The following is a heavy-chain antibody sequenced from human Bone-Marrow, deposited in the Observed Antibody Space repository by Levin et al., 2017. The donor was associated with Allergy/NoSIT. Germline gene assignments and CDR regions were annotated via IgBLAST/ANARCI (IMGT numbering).Heavy chain of an antibody. CDR3: ARDHSYYYDSDDYPPQD. CDR1: GGAFSTSP. CDR2: IIPKFGTT. D-gene: IGHD3-22*01. Sequence: KISCKTSGGAFSTSPVTWVRQAPGQGLEWVGFIIPKFGTTYYAQKFDDRVTIIADESTSTIYLDLRRLTSDDTAIYFCARDHSYYYDSDDYPPQDWGQGTLVTVSS. J-gene: IGHJ4*02. V-gene: IGHV1-69*01.